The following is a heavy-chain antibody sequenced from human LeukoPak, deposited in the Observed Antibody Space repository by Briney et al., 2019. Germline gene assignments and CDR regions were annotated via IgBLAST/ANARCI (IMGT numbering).Heavy chain of an antibody. D-gene: IGHD3-10*01. CDR3: SRGFGNRYYYGSGSLAY. V-gene: IGHV4-34*01. CDR1: GGSFSGYY. CDR2: INHSGGT. J-gene: IGHJ4*02. Sequence: SETLSLTCAVYGGSFSGYYWSWIRQPPGKGLEWIGEINHSGGTNYNPSLKSRVTISVDTSRNQFSLKLSSVTAADTAVYYCSRGFGNRYYYGSGSLAYWGQGTLVTVSS.